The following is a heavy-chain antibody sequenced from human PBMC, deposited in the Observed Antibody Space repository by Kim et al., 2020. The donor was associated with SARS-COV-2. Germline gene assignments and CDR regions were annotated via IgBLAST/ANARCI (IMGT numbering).Heavy chain of an antibody. V-gene: IGHV3-33*01. D-gene: IGHD4-17*01. Sequence: GGSLRLSCAASGFTFSTYGMHWVRQAPGKGLEWVAVIWYDGSKKYYADSVKGRFTISRDNSKNTLYLQMNSLRAEDTAVYYCARDYEFAMTTDGFDYWGQGTLVTVSS. CDR3: ARDYEFAMTTDGFDY. CDR1: GFTFSTYG. J-gene: IGHJ4*02. CDR2: IWYDGSKK.